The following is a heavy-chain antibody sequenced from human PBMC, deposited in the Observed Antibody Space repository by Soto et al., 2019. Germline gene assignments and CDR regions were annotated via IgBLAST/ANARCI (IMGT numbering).Heavy chain of an antibody. CDR1: GYTFTSYG. CDR3: ARALSDTVVVPAPMDV. CDR2: ISAYNGNT. Sequence: ASVKVSCKASGYTFTSYGISWVRQAPGQGLEWMGWISAYNGNTNYAQKLQGRVTMTTDTSTSTAYMELRSLRSDDTAVYYCARALSDTVVVPAPMDVWGQGTTVTVSS. V-gene: IGHV1-18*01. D-gene: IGHD2-2*01. J-gene: IGHJ6*02.